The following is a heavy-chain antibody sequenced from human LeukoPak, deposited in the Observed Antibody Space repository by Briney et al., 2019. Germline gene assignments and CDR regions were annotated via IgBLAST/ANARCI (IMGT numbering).Heavy chain of an antibody. D-gene: IGHD3-22*01. Sequence: GGSLRLSCAASGFTFSDSFMDWIRQAPGKGLEWLSYISHSGSNLDYAESVRGRFTISRDNANHSLYLQINSLRAEDTAVYYGARGDSSGAPDYWGQGTLVTVSS. CDR1: GFTFSDSF. CDR3: ARGDSSGAPDY. CDR2: ISHSGSNL. J-gene: IGHJ4*02. V-gene: IGHV3-11*01.